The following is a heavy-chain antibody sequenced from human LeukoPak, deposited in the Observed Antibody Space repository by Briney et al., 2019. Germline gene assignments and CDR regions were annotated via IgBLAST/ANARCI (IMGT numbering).Heavy chain of an antibody. Sequence: SETLSLTCSVSGGSISSNDYYWGWIRQPPGKGLEWIGTISYSGSTYYNPSLKSRVTISVDTSKNQFSLKLSSVTAADTAVYYCATYYYDGSAYAYHWYFHLWGRGSLVTVSS. CDR1: GGSISSNDYY. CDR3: ATYYYDGSAYAYHWYFHL. D-gene: IGHD3-22*01. J-gene: IGHJ2*01. V-gene: IGHV4-39*07. CDR2: ISYSGST.